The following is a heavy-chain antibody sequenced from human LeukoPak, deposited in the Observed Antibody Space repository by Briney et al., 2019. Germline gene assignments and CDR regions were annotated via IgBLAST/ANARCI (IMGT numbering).Heavy chain of an antibody. D-gene: IGHD2-15*01. CDR3: ARGDGDPPTLGYCTSASCDFDF. J-gene: IGHJ4*02. V-gene: IGHV3-7*01. Sequence: GGSLRLSCATSGFNFRRYWMSWVRQAPGKGLEWVANIKQDGSEKNYLGSVKGRFTISRDNTKNSLYLEMNSLRAEDTAVYYCARGDGDPPTLGYCTSASCDFDFWGQGTLVTVSS. CDR1: GFNFRRYW. CDR2: IKQDGSEK.